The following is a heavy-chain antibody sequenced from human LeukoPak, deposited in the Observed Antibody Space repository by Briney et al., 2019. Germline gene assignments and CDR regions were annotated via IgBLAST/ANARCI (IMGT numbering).Heavy chain of an antibody. CDR2: IWYDGSSK. V-gene: IGHV3-33*01. J-gene: IGHJ4*02. Sequence: PGGSLRLSCAASGFTFGSYDMHWVRQAPGKGLEWVAVIWYDGSSKYYADSVKGRFTISRDISKNTLYLQMNSLRAEDTAVYYCARHKGWTFDYWGQGTLVTVSS. D-gene: IGHD6-19*01. CDR3: ARHKGWTFDY. CDR1: GFTFGSYD.